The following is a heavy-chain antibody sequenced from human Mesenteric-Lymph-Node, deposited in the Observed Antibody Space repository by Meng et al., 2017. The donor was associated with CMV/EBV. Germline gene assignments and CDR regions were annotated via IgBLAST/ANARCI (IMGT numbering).Heavy chain of an antibody. Sequence: CTVSGGSVSSSNWWTWVRQPPGKGLEWIGEIHHSGNTHYNSSLKSRVTMSVDKSKNQFSLKLISVTAADTAVYYCARVRYSWGSYFDYWGQGTLVTVSS. J-gene: IGHJ4*02. V-gene: IGHV4-4*02. CDR1: GGSVSSSNW. CDR2: IHHSGNT. D-gene: IGHD3-10*01. CDR3: ARVRYSWGSYFDY.